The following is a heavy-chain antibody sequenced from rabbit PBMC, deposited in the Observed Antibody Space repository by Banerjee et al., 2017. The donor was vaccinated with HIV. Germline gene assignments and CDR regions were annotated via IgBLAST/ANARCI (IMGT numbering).Heavy chain of an antibody. CDR3: ARGAAYASYGYAL. Sequence: QEQLEESGGDLVKPEGSLTLTCTASGFSFSSSYWIYWVRQAPGKGLEWIACIYAGSGSTYYASWAKGRFTISKTSSTTVTLQMTSLTAADTATYFCARGAAYASYGYALWGPGTLVTVS. V-gene: IGHV1S45*01. CDR1: GFSFSSSYW. D-gene: IGHD6-1*01. J-gene: IGHJ6*01. CDR2: IYAGSGST.